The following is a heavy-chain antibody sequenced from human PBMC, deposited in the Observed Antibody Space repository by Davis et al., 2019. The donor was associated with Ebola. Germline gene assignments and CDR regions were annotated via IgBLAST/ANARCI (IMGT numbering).Heavy chain of an antibody. CDR3: TTPGGQDSGYDVFDI. Sequence: ASVKVSCKASGYTFTNYYMHWLRQAPGQGLEWMGMINPNDGRTIYAQKFQGRVTVTMDTSTPTVYMDLSSLRSEDTALYYCTTPGGQDSGYDVFDIWGQGTMVTVSS. CDR1: GYTFTNYY. J-gene: IGHJ3*02. CDR2: INPNDGRT. D-gene: IGHD5-12*01. V-gene: IGHV1-46*03.